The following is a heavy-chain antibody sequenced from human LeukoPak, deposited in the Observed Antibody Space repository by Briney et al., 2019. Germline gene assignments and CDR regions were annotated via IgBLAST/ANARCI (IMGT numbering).Heavy chain of an antibody. CDR1: GYIFTGYY. V-gene: IGHV1-2*02. CDR2: INPNSGGT. CDR3: ARYMGSSWYFDY. Sequence: ASVKVSCKASGYIFTGYYIHWVRQAPGQGLEWMGWINPNSGGTNSAQKFQGRVTMTRDTSTSTAYMELSSLRSDDTAVYYCARYMGSSWYFDYWGQGTLVTVSS. D-gene: IGHD6-13*01. J-gene: IGHJ4*02.